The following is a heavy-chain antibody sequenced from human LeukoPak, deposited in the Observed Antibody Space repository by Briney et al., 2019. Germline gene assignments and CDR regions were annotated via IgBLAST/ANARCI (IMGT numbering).Heavy chain of an antibody. D-gene: IGHD5-18*01. CDR3: ARAPKQLWSFDY. J-gene: IGHJ4*02. V-gene: IGHV3-11*01. CDR2: ISSSGRTI. CDR1: GFTFSDYY. Sequence: GGSLRLSCAASGFTFSDYYMSWIRQAPGKGLEGVSYISSSGRTIYYADSVKGRFTISRDNAKNSLSLQMNSLRAEDTAVYYCARAPKQLWSFDYWGQGTLVTVSS.